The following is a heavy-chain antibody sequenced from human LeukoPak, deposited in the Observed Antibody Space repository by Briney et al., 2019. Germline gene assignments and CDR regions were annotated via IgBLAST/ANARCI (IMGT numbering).Heavy chain of an antibody. Sequence: ASVKVSCKASGYSFTSYYIHWVRLAPGQGLEWMGVINPSGGSTRYAQKFQDRVTMTRDMSTSTVYMELSSLRSEDMAVYYCARAPYDSSGYWWGAFDYWGQGTLVTVSS. J-gene: IGHJ4*02. CDR2: INPSGGST. CDR1: GYSFTSYY. V-gene: IGHV1-46*01. CDR3: ARAPYDSSGYWWGAFDY. D-gene: IGHD3-22*01.